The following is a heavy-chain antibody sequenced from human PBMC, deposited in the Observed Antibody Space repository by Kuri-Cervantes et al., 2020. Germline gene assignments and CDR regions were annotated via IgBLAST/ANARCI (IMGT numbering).Heavy chain of an antibody. CDR3: ATNAIPRGELSAFDI. CDR1: GFTFSSYW. D-gene: IGHD1-26*01. CDR2: IKQDGSEK. J-gene: IGHJ3*02. Sequence: LSLTCAASGFTFSSYWMSWVRQAPGKGLEWVANIKQDGSEKYYVDSVRGRFTISRDNAKNSLYLQMNSLRAEDTAVYYCATNAIPRGELSAFDIWGQGTMVTVSS. V-gene: IGHV3-7*01.